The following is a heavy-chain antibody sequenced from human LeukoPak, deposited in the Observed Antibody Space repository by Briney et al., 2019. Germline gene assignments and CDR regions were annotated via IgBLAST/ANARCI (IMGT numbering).Heavy chain of an antibody. V-gene: IGHV3-74*01. J-gene: IGHJ6*03. Sequence: GGSLRLSCAASGFTFSSYWMHWVRQAPGKGLVWVSRINSDGSSTSYADSVKGRFTISRDNAKNTLYLQMNSLRAEDTAVYYCAKDYGSYFYYYYYYMDVWGKGTTVTISS. CDR3: AKDYGSYFYYYYYYMDV. CDR2: INSDGSST. D-gene: IGHD1-26*01. CDR1: GFTFSSYW.